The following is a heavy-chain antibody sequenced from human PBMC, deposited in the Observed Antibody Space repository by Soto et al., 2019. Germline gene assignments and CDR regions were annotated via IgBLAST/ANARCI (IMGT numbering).Heavy chain of an antibody. CDR2: IYTSGST. CDR3: ARGNCSSPNCYSFSVYYGMDV. V-gene: IGHV4-4*07. D-gene: IGHD2-2*01. J-gene: IGHJ6*02. Sequence: TSETLSLTCTVSGGSISSYYWSWIRQTAGKGMEWIGRIYTSGSTNYNPSLKSRVTMSLDTSKNQFSLKLTSVTAEDTALYYCARGNCSSPNCYSFSVYYGMDVWGQGTTVTVSS. CDR1: GGSISSYY.